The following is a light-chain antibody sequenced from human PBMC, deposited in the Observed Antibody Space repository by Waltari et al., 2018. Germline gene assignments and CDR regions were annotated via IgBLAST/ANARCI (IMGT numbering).Light chain of an antibody. CDR2: DVT. Sequence: QSALTQPRSVSGSPGQSVPISCTGTSSDLGTSQYVSWYQQHPGKAPNLRIHDVTKRPSGVPDRFSGSKSGNTASLTISGLQAEDEAEYFCCSFAGSYTWVFGGGTELTVL. V-gene: IGLV2-11*01. J-gene: IGLJ3*02. CDR3: CSFAGSYTWV. CDR1: SSDLGTSQY.